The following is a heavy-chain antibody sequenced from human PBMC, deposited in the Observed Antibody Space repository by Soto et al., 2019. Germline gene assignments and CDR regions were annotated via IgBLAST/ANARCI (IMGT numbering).Heavy chain of an antibody. CDR3: AKGSYYYDTSDYYHY. J-gene: IGHJ4*02. Sequence: PSETLSLTCTVSGGSISSGDYYWSWIRQPPGKGLEWIGYIYYSGSTYYNPSLKSRVTISVDMSKNQFSLKLSSVTAADTAVYYFAKGSYYYDTSDYYHYWGQGTLVTVSP. CDR2: IYYSGST. D-gene: IGHD3-22*01. CDR1: GGSISSGDYY. V-gene: IGHV4-30-4*01.